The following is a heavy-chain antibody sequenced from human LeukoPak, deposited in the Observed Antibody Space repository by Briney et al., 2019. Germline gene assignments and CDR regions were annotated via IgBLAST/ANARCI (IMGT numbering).Heavy chain of an antibody. CDR3: ARGGYYCDD. CDR1: GASISSGNYY. J-gene: IGHJ4*02. Sequence: KPSQTLSLTCTVSGASISSGNYYWSWIRQPPGKGLEWIGYIYYSGSTHYNPSLKSRVTMSVDTSKNQFSLMLSSVTAADTAVYYCARGGYYCDDWGQGTLVTVSS. CDR2: IYYSGST. V-gene: IGHV4-30-4*01.